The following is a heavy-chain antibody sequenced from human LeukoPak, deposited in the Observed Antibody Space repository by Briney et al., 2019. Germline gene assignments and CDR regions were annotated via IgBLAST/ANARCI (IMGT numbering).Heavy chain of an antibody. CDR2: IYNSENA. Sequence: SETLSLTCTVSGGSISSYYWSWIRQPPGKGLEWIGYIYNSENANYNPSLKSRITISVDTSKNQFSLKLSSVTAADTAVYYCARDWGIAAAGSLDYWGQGTLVTVSS. CDR1: GGSISSYY. V-gene: IGHV4-59*12. CDR3: ARDWGIAAAGSLDY. J-gene: IGHJ4*02. D-gene: IGHD6-13*01.